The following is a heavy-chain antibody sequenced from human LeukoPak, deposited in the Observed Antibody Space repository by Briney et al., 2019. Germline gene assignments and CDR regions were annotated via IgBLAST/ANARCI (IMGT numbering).Heavy chain of an antibody. D-gene: IGHD3-22*01. CDR3: ARESGLIVVVAVSMGGPYYGMDV. V-gene: IGHV3-30-3*01. CDR1: GFTFSSYA. J-gene: IGHJ6*02. Sequence: GGSLRLSCAASGFTFSSYAMHWVRQAPGKGLEWVAVISYDGSNKYYADSVKGRFTISRDNSKNTLYLQMNSLRAEDTAVYYCARESGLIVVVAVSMGGPYYGMDVWGQGTTVTVSS. CDR2: ISYDGSNK.